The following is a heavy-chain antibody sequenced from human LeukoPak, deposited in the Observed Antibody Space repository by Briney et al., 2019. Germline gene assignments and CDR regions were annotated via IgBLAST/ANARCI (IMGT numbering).Heavy chain of an antibody. Sequence: GASVKVSCKAPGYTFTSYGISWVRQAPGQGLEWMGWISAYNGNTNYAQKLHGRVTMTTDTSTSTAYMELRSLRSDDTAVYYCASSFWTPGAFDIWGQGTMVTVSS. CDR2: ISAYNGNT. J-gene: IGHJ3*02. CDR3: ASSFWTPGAFDI. V-gene: IGHV1-18*01. CDR1: GYTFTSYG. D-gene: IGHD3/OR15-3a*01.